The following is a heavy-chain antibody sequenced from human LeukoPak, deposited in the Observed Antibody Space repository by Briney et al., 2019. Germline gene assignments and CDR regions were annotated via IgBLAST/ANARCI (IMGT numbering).Heavy chain of an antibody. J-gene: IGHJ3*01. CDR3: ARLQSYYDPFDV. CDR2: IYYSGFT. V-gene: IGHV4-59*12. Sequence: SETLSLTCTVSGDPISNYYWSWIRQPPGKGLEWIGYIYYSGFTIYNPSLKSRGTISLDTSKNQFPLKLSSVTAADTAVYYCARLQSYYDPFDVWGQGTVVTVSS. CDR1: GDPISNYY. D-gene: IGHD3-22*01.